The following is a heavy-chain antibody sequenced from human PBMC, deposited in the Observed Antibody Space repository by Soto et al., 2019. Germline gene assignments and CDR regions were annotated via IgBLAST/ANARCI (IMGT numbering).Heavy chain of an antibody. Sequence: QVQLQESGPGVVKPSETLSLTCIVSGGSISSYYWSWIRQPAGKGLEWIGRIYTSGSTNYNPSLKSRVTMSVDTSKKKFSLKLSSVTAADTAVYYCAREQYYYDSSAYLMDYWGQGTLVTVSS. CDR2: IYTSGST. V-gene: IGHV4-4*07. J-gene: IGHJ4*02. D-gene: IGHD3-22*01. CDR3: AREQYYYDSSAYLMDY. CDR1: GGSISSYY.